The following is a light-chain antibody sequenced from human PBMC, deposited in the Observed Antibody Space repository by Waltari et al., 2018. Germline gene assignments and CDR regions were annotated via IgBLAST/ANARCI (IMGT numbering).Light chain of an antibody. CDR1: QTVSSSY. V-gene: IGKV3-20*01. J-gene: IGKJ3*01. CDR3: ALFGIAPLFT. CDR2: GAS. Sequence: EIVLTQSPGTLSLSPGERATLSCRASQTVSSSYLAGYQQKPGQAPRPRIYGASSRAAGIPGRFSGSGSGTDFTLTISRLEPEDFAVYYCALFGIAPLFTFGPGTKVDI.